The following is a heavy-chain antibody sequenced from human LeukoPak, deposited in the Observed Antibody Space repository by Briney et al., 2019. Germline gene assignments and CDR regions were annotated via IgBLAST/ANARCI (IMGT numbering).Heavy chain of an antibody. D-gene: IGHD2/OR15-2a*01. CDR1: GFTFSSYG. Sequence: GRSLRLSCAASGFTFSSYGMHWVRQAPGKGLEWVAVVWYDGSNKYYPDSVQGRFTISRDNSKNTLYLQVNSLRAEDTAVYYCARDRSMSGWYIDLWGRGTLVTVSS. V-gene: IGHV3-33*01. J-gene: IGHJ2*01. CDR2: VWYDGSNK. CDR3: ARDRSMSGWYIDL.